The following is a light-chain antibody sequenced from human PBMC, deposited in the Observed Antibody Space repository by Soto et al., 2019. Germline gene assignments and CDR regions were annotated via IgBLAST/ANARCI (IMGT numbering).Light chain of an antibody. CDR2: DAS. CDR3: QQRSNWPKLT. Sequence: EMVMTQSPATLSVSPGERATLSCRASQSVSTNFAWYQQKPGQAPRLLIYDASNRATGIPARFSGSGSGTDFTLTISSLEPEDFAVYYCQQRSNWPKLTFGGGTKVDIK. J-gene: IGKJ4*01. CDR1: QSVSTN. V-gene: IGKV3-11*01.